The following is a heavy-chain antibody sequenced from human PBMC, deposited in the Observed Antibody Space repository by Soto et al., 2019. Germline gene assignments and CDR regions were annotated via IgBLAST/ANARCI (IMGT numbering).Heavy chain of an antibody. CDR3: VRLEIVAGYNIGVWFDP. J-gene: IGHJ5*02. Sequence: QVQLVQSGAEVKKPGASVKVSCKASGYNFSRYGITWVRKVPGQGLEWMGWISAYNGKTNYAQKVQGRVTMTTDTSTRIAYMEMRSLRSDDTAVYFCVRLEIVAGYNIGVWFDPWGQGTLVTVSS. D-gene: IGHD3-9*01. CDR2: ISAYNGKT. CDR1: GYNFSRYG. V-gene: IGHV1-18*01.